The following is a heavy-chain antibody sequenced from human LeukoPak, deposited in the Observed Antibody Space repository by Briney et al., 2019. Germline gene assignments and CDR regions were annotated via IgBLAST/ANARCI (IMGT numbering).Heavy chain of an antibody. V-gene: IGHV6-1*01. J-gene: IGHJ4*02. Sequence: SQTLSLTCAISGDSVSSNSAAWNWIRQSPSRGLEWLGRTYYRSKWYNDYAVSVKSRITINPDTSKNQFSLKLSSVTAADTAVYYCARGLYSGYDLFDYWGQGTLVTVSS. CDR1: GDSVSSNSAA. CDR2: TYYRSKWYN. D-gene: IGHD5-12*01. CDR3: ARGLYSGYDLFDY.